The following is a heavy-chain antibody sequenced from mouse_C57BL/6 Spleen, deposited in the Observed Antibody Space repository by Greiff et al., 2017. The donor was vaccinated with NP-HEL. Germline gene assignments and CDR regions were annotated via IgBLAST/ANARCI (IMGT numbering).Heavy chain of an antibody. Sequence: VQLQQSGAKLARPGASVKLSCKASGYTFTSYGISWVKQRTGQGLEWIGEIYPRSGNTYYNEKFKGKATLTADKSSSTAYMELRSLTSEDSAVYFCARYYYDYDGGVDYWGQGTTLTVSS. CDR3: ARYYYDYDGGVDY. D-gene: IGHD2-4*01. CDR2: IYPRSGNT. CDR1: GYTFTSYG. J-gene: IGHJ2*01. V-gene: IGHV1-81*01.